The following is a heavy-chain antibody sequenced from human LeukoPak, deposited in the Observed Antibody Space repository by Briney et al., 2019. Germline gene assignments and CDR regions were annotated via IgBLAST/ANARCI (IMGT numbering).Heavy chain of an antibody. CDR3: ARWQGPNMFDP. V-gene: IGHV4-31*03. CDR2: IYYSGST. CDR1: GGSISSGGYY. Sequence: SETLSLTCNVSGGSISSGGYYWSWIRQHPGKGLEWIGYIYYSGSTYYNPSLKSRVTISVDTSKNQFSLKLSSATAADTAVYYCARWQGPNMFDPWGQGTLVTVSS. J-gene: IGHJ5*02.